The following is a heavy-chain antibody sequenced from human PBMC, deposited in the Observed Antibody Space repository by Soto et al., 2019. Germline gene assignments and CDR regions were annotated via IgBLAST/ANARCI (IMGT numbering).Heavy chain of an antibody. Sequence: GGSLRLSCAASGFTFSNAWMNWVRQAPGKGLEWVGRIKSKTDGGTTDYAAPVKGRFTISRDDSKNTLYLQMNSLKTEDTAVYYCTTEPGIAVAGQDYWGQGTLVTVPQ. CDR3: TTEPGIAVAGQDY. CDR2: IKSKTDGGTT. V-gene: IGHV3-15*07. J-gene: IGHJ4*02. D-gene: IGHD6-19*01. CDR1: GFTFSNAW.